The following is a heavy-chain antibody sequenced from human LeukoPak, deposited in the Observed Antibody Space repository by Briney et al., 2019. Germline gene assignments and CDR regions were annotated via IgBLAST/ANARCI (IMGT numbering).Heavy chain of an antibody. Sequence: PGGSLRLSCAASAFSLNTYNMNWVRRAPGKGLQFVSSISYTGTYIYYADSVKGRFTISRDNSKNTLYLQMNSLRAEDTAVYYCAKVQVGRGVGFDPWGQGTLVTVSS. CDR1: AFSLNTYN. CDR2: ISYTGTYI. CDR3: AKVQVGRGVGFDP. V-gene: IGHV3-21*01. D-gene: IGHD2-2*01. J-gene: IGHJ5*02.